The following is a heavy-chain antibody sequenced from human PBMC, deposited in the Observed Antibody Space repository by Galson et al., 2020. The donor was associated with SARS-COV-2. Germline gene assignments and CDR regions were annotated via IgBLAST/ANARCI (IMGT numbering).Heavy chain of an antibody. V-gene: IGHV4-34*01. Sequence: SETLSLTCAVYGGSFSGYYWSWIRQPPGKGLEWIGEINHSGSTNYNPSLKSRVTISVDTSKNQFSLKLSSVTAADTAVYYCARARGREGCLEWLCPYYFDYWGQGTLVTVSS. D-gene: IGHD3-3*01. CDR2: INHSGST. CDR3: ARARGREGCLEWLCPYYFDY. CDR1: GGSFSGYY. J-gene: IGHJ4*02.